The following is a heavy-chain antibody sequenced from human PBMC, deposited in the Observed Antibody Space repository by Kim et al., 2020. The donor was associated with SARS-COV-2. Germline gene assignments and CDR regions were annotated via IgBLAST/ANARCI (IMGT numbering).Heavy chain of an antibody. CDR2: ISSSSNII. J-gene: IGHJ4*02. Sequence: GGSLRLSCAASGFTFSDFNMNWVRQAPGKGLEWVSYISSSSNIIYYADSVKGRFTISRDNAKNSLYLQMNSLRDEDTAVFYCARDGSRITVAGTIDQWGQGTLVTVSS. D-gene: IGHD6-19*01. CDR3: ARDGSRITVAGTIDQ. CDR1: GFTFSDFN. V-gene: IGHV3-48*02.